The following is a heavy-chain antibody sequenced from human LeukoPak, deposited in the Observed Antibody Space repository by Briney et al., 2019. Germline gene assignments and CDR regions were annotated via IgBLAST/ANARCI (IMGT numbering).Heavy chain of an antibody. CDR2: IIPIFGTA. CDR1: GGTFSSYA. V-gene: IGHV1-69*05. D-gene: IGHD2-21*01. Sequence: SVKVSCKASGGTFSSYAISWVRQAPGQGLEWMGRIIPIFGTANYAQKFQGRVTITTDESTSTAYMELSSLRSEDTAVYYCATTSYCGGDCYEYFDYWGQGTLVTVSS. CDR3: ATTSYCGGDCYEYFDY. J-gene: IGHJ4*02.